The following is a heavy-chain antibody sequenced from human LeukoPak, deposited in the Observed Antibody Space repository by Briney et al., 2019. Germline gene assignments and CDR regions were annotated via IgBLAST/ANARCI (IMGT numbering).Heavy chain of an antibody. Sequence: SETLSLTCAVYGGSFSGYYWSWVRQPPGKGLEWIGEINHSGSTNYNPSLKSRVTISVDTSKNQFSLKLSSVTAADTAVYYCARGSGYSYGYWGQGTLVTVSS. CDR1: GGSFSGYY. J-gene: IGHJ4*02. CDR3: ARGSGYSYGY. D-gene: IGHD5-18*01. V-gene: IGHV4-34*01. CDR2: INHSGST.